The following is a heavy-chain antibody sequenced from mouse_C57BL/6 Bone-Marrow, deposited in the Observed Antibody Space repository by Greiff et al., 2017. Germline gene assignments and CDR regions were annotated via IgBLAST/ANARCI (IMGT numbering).Heavy chain of an antibody. D-gene: IGHD1-1*01. Sequence: EVKLMESGGGLVQPVGSLKLSCAASVFTFSDYYMYWVRQTPEKRLEWVAYISNGGGSTYYPDTVKGRFTISRDNAKNTLYLQMSRLKSEDTAMYYCARHATLDYWAQGTSVTVSS. J-gene: IGHJ4*01. CDR3: ARHATLDY. CDR2: ISNGGGST. V-gene: IGHV5-12*01. CDR1: VFTFSDYY.